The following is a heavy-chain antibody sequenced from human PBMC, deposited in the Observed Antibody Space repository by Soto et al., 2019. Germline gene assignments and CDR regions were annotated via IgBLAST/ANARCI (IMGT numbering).Heavy chain of an antibody. J-gene: IGHJ2*01. CDR3: ARDRFVCSSTSCNYWYFDL. Sequence: VQLVESGGGVVQPGRSLRLSCAASGFTFDDYGMSWVRQAPGKGLEWVSGINWNGGSTGYADSVKGRFTISRDNAKNSLYLQMNSLRAEDTALYHCARDRFVCSSTSCNYWYFDLWGRGTLVTVSS. V-gene: IGHV3-20*01. CDR2: INWNGGST. D-gene: IGHD2-2*01. CDR1: GFTFDDYG.